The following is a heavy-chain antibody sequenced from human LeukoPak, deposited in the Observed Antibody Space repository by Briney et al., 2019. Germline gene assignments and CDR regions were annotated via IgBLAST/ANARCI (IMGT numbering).Heavy chain of an antibody. CDR2: ISSSSSYI. CDR3: ARNLNSGWFIDLDY. D-gene: IGHD6-19*01. Sequence: GGSLRLSCAASGFTFSSYSMNWVRQAPGKGLEWVSSISSSSSYIYYADSVKGRFTISRDNAKNSLYLQMNSLRAEDTAVYYCARNLNSGWFIDLDYWGQGTLVTVSS. CDR1: GFTFSSYS. J-gene: IGHJ4*02. V-gene: IGHV3-21*01.